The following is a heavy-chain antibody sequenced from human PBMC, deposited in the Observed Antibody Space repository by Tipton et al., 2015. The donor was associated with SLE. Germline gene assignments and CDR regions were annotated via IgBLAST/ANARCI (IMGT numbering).Heavy chain of an antibody. CDR1: GGSFSGYY. V-gene: IGHV4-34*01. CDR2: INHSGST. Sequence: AGLVKPSETLSLTCAVYGGSFSGYYWSWIRQPPGKGLEWIGEINHSGSTNYNPSLKSRVTISVDTSKNQFSLKLSSVTAADTAVYYCARSWGNWRGSYFDYWGQGTLVTVSS. J-gene: IGHJ4*02. D-gene: IGHD1-20*01. CDR3: ARSWGNWRGSYFDY.